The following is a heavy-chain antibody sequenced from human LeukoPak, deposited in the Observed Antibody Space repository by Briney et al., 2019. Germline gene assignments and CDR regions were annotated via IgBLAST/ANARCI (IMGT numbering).Heavy chain of an antibody. CDR1: GYTYTSYY. J-gene: IGHJ4*02. V-gene: IGHV1-46*01. Sequence: ASVKVSCKASGYTYTSYYMHWVRQAPGQGLEWMGIINPSGGSTSYAQKFQGRVTMTRDTSTSTVYMELSSLRSEDTAVYYCAREGATTGFDYWGQGTLVTVSS. CDR3: AREGATTGFDY. CDR2: INPSGGST. D-gene: IGHD1-26*01.